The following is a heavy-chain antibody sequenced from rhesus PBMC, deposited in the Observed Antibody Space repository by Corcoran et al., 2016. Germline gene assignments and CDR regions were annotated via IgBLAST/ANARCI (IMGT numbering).Heavy chain of an antibody. CDR2: IDGYSGLI. CDR1: GGSLSSSW. Sequence: QVQLQESGPGLVKPSETLSLTCAVSGGSLSSSWSTWLLQSPVKGLEWIGEIDGYSGLINLNPSLKSRLTISKDASKNQFSLNLSSMSAADTAVYYCATSVYTGRYFDIWGPGTPVTISS. V-gene: IGHV4-80*01. J-gene: IGHJ2*01. CDR3: ATSVYTGRYFDI. D-gene: IGHD5-24*01.